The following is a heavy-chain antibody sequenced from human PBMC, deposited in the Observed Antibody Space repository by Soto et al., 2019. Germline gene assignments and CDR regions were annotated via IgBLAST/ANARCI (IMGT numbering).Heavy chain of an antibody. Sequence: QVQLVQSGAEVKKPGASVKVSCKASGYTFTTYYMHWVRRAPGQGLEWMGIINPSGGSTIDAQKFQGRVTMTRDTSTSTVYMELSSLTSEDTAVYYCARVDCSGGSCYYDYWGQGTAVTVSS. V-gene: IGHV1-46*01. J-gene: IGHJ4*02. D-gene: IGHD2-15*01. CDR2: INPSGGST. CDR3: ARVDCSGGSCYYDY. CDR1: GYTFTTYY.